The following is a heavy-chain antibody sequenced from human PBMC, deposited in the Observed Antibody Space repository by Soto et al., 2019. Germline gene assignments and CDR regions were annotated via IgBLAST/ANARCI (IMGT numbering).Heavy chain of an antibody. CDR2: TSYFGTT. V-gene: IGHV4-30-4*01. CDR1: GGSINSVDYY. Sequence: QVQLQESGPGLVKPSQTLSLICSVSGGSINSVDYYWDWIRQTPGKGLEWIGYTSYFGTTDYMPSLRSRVTMSVDTSKNQFSLSLSSVTAADTALYYCARVQRDTAMGHFDYWGQGTLVIISS. D-gene: IGHD5-18*01. CDR3: ARVQRDTAMGHFDY. J-gene: IGHJ4*02.